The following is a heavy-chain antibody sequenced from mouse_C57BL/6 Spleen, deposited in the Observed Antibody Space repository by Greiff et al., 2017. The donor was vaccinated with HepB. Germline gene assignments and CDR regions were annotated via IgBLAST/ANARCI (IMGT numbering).Heavy chain of an antibody. CDR1: GFNIKDDY. Sequence: EVQLQQSGAELVRPGASVKLSCTASGFNIKDDYMHWVKQRPEQGLEWIGWIDPENGDTEYASKFQGKATITADTSSNTAYLQLSSLTSEDTAVYYCTTLGITTASFDYWGQGTTITVSS. V-gene: IGHV14-4*01. J-gene: IGHJ2*01. D-gene: IGHD1-2*01. CDR2: IDPENGDT. CDR3: TTLGITTASFDY.